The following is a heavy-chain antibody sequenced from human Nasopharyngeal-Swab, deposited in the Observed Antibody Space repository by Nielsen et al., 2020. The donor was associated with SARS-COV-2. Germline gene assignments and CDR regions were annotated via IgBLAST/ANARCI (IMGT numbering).Heavy chain of an antibody. CDR3: ARGGAGVEASPVLGLGPFYYYHFMDV. CDR2: VNHGGGT. J-gene: IGHJ6*03. Sequence: ESLKISCAVYGGSFSGHQWSWVRQTPGKGLEWIGEVNHGGGTNYNPSLKIRVTISVATSKNQFSLKLTSVTAADTAVYYCARGGAGVEASPVLGLGPFYYYHFMDVWGQGTTVTVSS. CDR1: GGSFSGHQ. D-gene: IGHD3-10*01. V-gene: IGHV4-34*01.